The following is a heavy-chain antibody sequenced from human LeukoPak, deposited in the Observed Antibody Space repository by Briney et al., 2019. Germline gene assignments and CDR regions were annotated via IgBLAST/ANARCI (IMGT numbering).Heavy chain of an antibody. J-gene: IGHJ4*02. CDR1: GFNFGGFS. Sequence: GSLRLSCAASGFNFGGFSMSWVRQAPGKGPERVTHMNEYGGDIFYVDSVKDRFTISRDNAKNTLYLQMNSLRAEDTAVYYCTREVQAAGKTLDYWGQGTLITVSS. CDR3: TREVQAAGKTLDY. D-gene: IGHD6-13*01. V-gene: IGHV3-7*01. CDR2: MNEYGGDI.